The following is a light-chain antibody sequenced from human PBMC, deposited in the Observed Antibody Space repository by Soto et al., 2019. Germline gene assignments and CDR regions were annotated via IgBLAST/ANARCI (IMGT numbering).Light chain of an antibody. J-gene: IGKJ5*01. CDR1: QSVSVSY. CDR3: KQYGSSVT. Sequence: EIVWPQSPDTVSLSPVASSTLSRRASQSVSVSYLAWYQQRPGQAPRLLIHGASIRATGIPDRFSGSGSGTDFTLTITSLEPEDFAVYYCKQYGSSVTVGQGTRLEIK. V-gene: IGKV3-20*01. CDR2: GAS.